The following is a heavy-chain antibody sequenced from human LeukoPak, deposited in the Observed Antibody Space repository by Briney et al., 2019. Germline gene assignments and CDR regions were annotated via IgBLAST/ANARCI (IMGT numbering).Heavy chain of an antibody. Sequence: GGSLRLSCAASGFTFSDYCMSWIRQAPGKGLEWVSFISSSGSTMYYADSVKGRFTISRDNAKNSLYLQMNSLRAEDTAVYYCATPGPDSSGFYRFDCWGQGTLVTVSS. CDR3: ATPGPDSSGFYRFDC. CDR1: GFTFSDYC. CDR2: ISSSGSTM. J-gene: IGHJ4*02. V-gene: IGHV3-11*01. D-gene: IGHD3-22*01.